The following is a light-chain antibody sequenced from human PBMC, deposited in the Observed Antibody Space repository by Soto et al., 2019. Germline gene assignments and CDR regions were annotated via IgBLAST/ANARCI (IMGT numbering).Light chain of an antibody. CDR2: GNS. CDR3: QSYDRSLSGYV. Sequence: QSVLTQPPSVSGAPGQRVTISCTGSSSNIGADYGVHWYQQLPGTAPKVLIHGNSNRPSGVPDRFSGSKSGTSASLAITGLQAEDEADYYCQSYDRSLSGYVFGTGTKVTVL. CDR1: SSNIGADYG. J-gene: IGLJ1*01. V-gene: IGLV1-40*01.